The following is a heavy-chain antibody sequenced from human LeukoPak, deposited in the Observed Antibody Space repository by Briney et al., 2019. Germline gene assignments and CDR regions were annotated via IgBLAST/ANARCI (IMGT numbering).Heavy chain of an antibody. Sequence: PSETLSLTCTVSGGSISSYYWSWIRQSPGKGLEWIGYIYYSGSTNYNPSLKSRVTISVDTSNNQFSLKLSSVTAADTALYYCARQTVTYNGMDVWGQGTTVTVSS. V-gene: IGHV4-59*08. CDR3: ARQTVTYNGMDV. J-gene: IGHJ6*02. D-gene: IGHD4-17*01. CDR1: GGSISSYY. CDR2: IYYSGST.